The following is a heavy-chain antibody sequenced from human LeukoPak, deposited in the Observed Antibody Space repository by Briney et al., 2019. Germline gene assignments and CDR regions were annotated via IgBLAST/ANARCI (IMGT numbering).Heavy chain of an antibody. V-gene: IGHV3-23*01. CDR1: GFTFSSYA. CDR2: ISDSGGST. Sequence: GGSLRLSCAASGFTFSSYAMSWVRQAAGKGLEWVSAISDSGGSTNYADSVKGRFTVSRDNSKNTLSLQMNSLSAEDTAVYYCAKDRKVRYSTSSGGFDFWGQGTLVTVSS. J-gene: IGHJ4*02. CDR3: AKDRKVRYSTSSGGFDF. D-gene: IGHD6-6*01.